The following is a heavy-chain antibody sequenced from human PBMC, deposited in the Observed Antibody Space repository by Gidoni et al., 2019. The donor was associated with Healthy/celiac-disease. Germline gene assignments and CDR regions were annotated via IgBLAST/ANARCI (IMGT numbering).Heavy chain of an antibody. V-gene: IGHV3-74*01. J-gene: IGHJ4*02. CDR2: INSDGSST. Sequence: EVQLVESWGGLVQPGGSIRLSCSASGFTLSSYWMHWVRQAPGKGLLWVSRINSDGSSTSYADSVNGRFTISRDNAKNTLYLQMNSLRAEDTAVYYCARVHGYSGYDPPDYWGQGTLVTVSS. D-gene: IGHD5-12*01. CDR3: ARVHGYSGYDPPDY. CDR1: GFTLSSYW.